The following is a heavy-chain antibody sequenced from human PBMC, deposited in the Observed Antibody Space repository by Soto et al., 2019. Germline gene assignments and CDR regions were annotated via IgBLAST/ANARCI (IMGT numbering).Heavy chain of an antibody. Sequence: GGSLRLSCAASGFTLSSYAMNWVRQAPGKGLEWVSSISSSSNYIYYADSMKGRFTISRDNAKNSLYLQMNSLRAEDTAVYYCARDLVGAKIRGQGTLVTVSS. CDR1: GFTLSSYA. J-gene: IGHJ4*02. CDR3: ARDLVGAKI. D-gene: IGHD1-26*01. CDR2: ISSSSNYI. V-gene: IGHV3-21*01.